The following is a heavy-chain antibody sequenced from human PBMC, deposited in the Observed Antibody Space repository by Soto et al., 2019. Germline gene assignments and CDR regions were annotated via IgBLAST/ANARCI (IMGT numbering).Heavy chain of an antibody. D-gene: IGHD3-22*01. CDR2: ISSSSSYI. CDR3: ARVRDQWYYYDTRVSGDY. J-gene: IGHJ4*02. CDR1: GFTFSSYS. Sequence: EVQLVESGGGLIKPGGSLRLSCAASGFTFSSYSMNWVRQAPGKGLEWVSSISSSSSYIYYADSVKGRFTISRDNAKNSRYLQMNSLRADDTAVYYCARVRDQWYYYDTRVSGDYWGQGTLGTVSS. V-gene: IGHV3-21*01.